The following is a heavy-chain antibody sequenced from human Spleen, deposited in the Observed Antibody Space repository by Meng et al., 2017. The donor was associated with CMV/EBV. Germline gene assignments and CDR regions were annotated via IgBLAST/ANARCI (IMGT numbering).Heavy chain of an antibody. V-gene: IGHV2-5*02. CDR2: IYWDDDK. D-gene: IGHD3-3*01. CDR3: AHTPRNWGYDFWSGYYGFPFDY. Sequence: QITLKESGPTLVKPTQTLTLTCTFSGFSLSTSGVGVGWIRQPPGKALEWLALIYWDDDKRYSPSLKSRLTITKDTSKNQVVLTMTNMDPVDTATYYCAHTPRNWGYDFWSGYYGFPFDYWGQGTLVTVSS. J-gene: IGHJ4*02. CDR1: GFSLSTSGVG.